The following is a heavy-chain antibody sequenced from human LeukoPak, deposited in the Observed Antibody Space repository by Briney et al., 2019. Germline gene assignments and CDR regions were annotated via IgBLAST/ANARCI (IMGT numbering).Heavy chain of an antibody. CDR3: ARDHHGSSY. Sequence: RSSETLSLTCTVSGGSISSYYWSWIRQPPGKGLEWIGYIYYTGSATYNPSLKGRVTMSVDASKNQVSLKLNSVTAADTAVYFCARDHHGSSYWGQGTLVAVSS. V-gene: IGHV4-59*01. CDR1: GGSISSYY. D-gene: IGHD6-13*01. J-gene: IGHJ4*02. CDR2: IYYTGSA.